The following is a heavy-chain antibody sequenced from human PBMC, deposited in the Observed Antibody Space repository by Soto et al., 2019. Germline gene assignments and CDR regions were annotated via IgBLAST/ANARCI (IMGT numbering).Heavy chain of an antibody. D-gene: IGHD3-9*01. V-gene: IGHV1-69*13. CDR3: ARDLEYYDSLTGPNGRYNAFDI. Sequence: GASVKVSCKASGGTFSSYAISWVRQAPGQGLEWMGGIIPIFGTANYAQKFQGRVTITADESTSTAYMELSSLRSEDTAVYYCARDLEYYDSLTGPNGRYNAFDIWGQGTMVTVSS. CDR2: IIPIFGTA. CDR1: GGTFSSYA. J-gene: IGHJ3*02.